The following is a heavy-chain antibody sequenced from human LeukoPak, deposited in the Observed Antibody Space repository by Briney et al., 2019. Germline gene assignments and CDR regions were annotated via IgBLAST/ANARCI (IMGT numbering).Heavy chain of an antibody. Sequence: SETLSLTCAVYGGSISGNYWSWIRQPPGKGLEWIGEINHSGSTNYNPSLKSRVTISVDTSKNQFSLKLTSVTAADTAIYYCTRGRREGSGRLGWFDPWGQGTLVTVSS. V-gene: IGHV4-34*01. CDR2: INHSGST. J-gene: IGHJ5*02. CDR3: TRGRREGSGRLGWFDP. D-gene: IGHD6-19*01. CDR1: GGSISGNY.